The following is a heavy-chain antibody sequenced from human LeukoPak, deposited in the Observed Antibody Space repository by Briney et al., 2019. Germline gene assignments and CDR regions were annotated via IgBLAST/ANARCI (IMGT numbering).Heavy chain of an antibody. V-gene: IGHV4-31*03. D-gene: IGHD2-21*02. Sequence: PSETLSPTCTVSGDSMSSGGYYWSWIRQHPGKGLEWIGYIFSTGNTYYNPSLKSRLTISVDTSKNRFSLQLSFVTAADTAVYYCARTRLRGDPFDDWGQGTLVTVSS. CDR3: ARTRLRGDPFDD. J-gene: IGHJ4*02. CDR2: IFSTGNT. CDR1: GDSMSSGGYY.